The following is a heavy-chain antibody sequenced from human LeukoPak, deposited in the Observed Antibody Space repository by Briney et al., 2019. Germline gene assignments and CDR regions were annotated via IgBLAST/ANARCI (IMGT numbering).Heavy chain of an antibody. J-gene: IGHJ4*02. CDR2: IYYDGSKK. D-gene: IGHD3-10*01. CDR3: ATWRGSGSYGGYFDY. V-gene: IGHV3-33*01. Sequence: PGRSLRLSCATSGFAFSNYGMHWARQAPGKGLEWVAIIYYDGSKKNYADSVRGRFTISRDNSKNTLYLQMNSLRVEDTAVYYCATWRGSGSYGGYFDYWGQGTPVTVSS. CDR1: GFAFSNYG.